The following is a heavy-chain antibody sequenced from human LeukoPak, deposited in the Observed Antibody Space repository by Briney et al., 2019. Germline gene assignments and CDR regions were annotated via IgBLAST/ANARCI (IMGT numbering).Heavy chain of an antibody. J-gene: IGHJ4*02. CDR3: AKDLKWDLTHGFDY. CDR1: GFTFSSYA. CDR2: ISYDVSNK. Sequence: GGCLRLSCAASGFTFSSYAMHWVRQAPGKGLEWVALISYDVSNKYYADSVKGRFSISRDNSKNTLYLQMNSLRAEDTAVYYCAKDLKWDLTHGFDYWGQGTLVTVSS. D-gene: IGHD1-26*01. V-gene: IGHV3-30*18.